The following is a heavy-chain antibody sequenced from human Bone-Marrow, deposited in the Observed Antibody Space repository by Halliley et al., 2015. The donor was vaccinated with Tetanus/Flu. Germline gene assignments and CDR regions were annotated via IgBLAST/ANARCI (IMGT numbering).Heavy chain of an antibody. CDR3: VKKREGSTSWYYGMDV. J-gene: IGHJ6*02. CDR2: ISSGGGDT. V-gene: IGHV3-11*03. Sequence: ISSGGGDTSYADSVEGRFTISRDNTKELVHLQMNSLRVEDTAVYYCVKKREGSTSWYYGMDVWGQGTMVTVSS. D-gene: IGHD6-13*01.